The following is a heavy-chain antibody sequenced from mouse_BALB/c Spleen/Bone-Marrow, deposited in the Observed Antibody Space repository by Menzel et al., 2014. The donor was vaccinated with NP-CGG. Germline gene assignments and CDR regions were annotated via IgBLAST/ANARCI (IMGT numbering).Heavy chain of an antibody. J-gene: IGHJ2*01. D-gene: IGHD1-1*01. CDR3: ARRYGSSFDY. Sequence: VQLQQSGAELVRPGALVKLSCKASGFNVKDYYMHWVIQRPEQGLEWIGWIDPENGNTIYDPKFQGKASITADTSSNTAYLQLSSLTSEDTAVYYCARRYGSSFDYWGQGTTLTVSS. CDR1: GFNVKDYY. V-gene: IGHV14-1*02. CDR2: IDPENGNT.